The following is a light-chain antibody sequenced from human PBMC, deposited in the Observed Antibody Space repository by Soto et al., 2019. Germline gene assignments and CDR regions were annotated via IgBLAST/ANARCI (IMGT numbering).Light chain of an antibody. CDR1: QSISSW. V-gene: IGKV1-5*03. J-gene: IGKJ1*01. Sequence: DIQMTQSPSTLSASVGDRVTITCRASQSISSWLAWYQQKPGKAPKLLIYKASSLESGVPSRFSGSGSGTEFTLTISSLQPDDFATYYCQQYNNYSPWTFGQVTKVEIK. CDR3: QQYNNYSPWT. CDR2: KAS.